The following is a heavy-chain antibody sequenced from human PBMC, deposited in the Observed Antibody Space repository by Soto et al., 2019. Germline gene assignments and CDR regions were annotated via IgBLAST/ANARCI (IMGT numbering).Heavy chain of an antibody. CDR3: ARAGDCSSTSCYRDYYYGMDV. Sequence: SVKVPCKASGGTFSSYAISWVRQAPGQGLEWMGGIIPIFGTANYAQKFQGRVTITADESTSTAYMELSSLRSEDTAVYYCARAGDCSSTSCYRDYYYGMDVWGQGTTVTVSS. CDR2: IIPIFGTA. J-gene: IGHJ6*02. D-gene: IGHD2-2*02. CDR1: GGTFSSYA. V-gene: IGHV1-69*13.